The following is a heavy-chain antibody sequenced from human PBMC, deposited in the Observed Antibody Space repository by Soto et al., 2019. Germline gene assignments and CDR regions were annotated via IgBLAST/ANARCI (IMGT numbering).Heavy chain of an antibody. J-gene: IGHJ4*02. D-gene: IGHD3-22*01. CDR1: SGSFSGYY. CDR2: IDHTGST. CDR3: ARRGGGYYPYYFDY. Sequence: QVQLQQWGAGLLKPSETLSLACAVYSGSFSGYYWSWIRQPPGKGLEWIGEIDHTGSTNYNPSLKSRLTISADTSNNQFSLKLTSVTAADTAVYYCARRGGGYYPYYFDYWGQGGLVTVSS. V-gene: IGHV4-34*01.